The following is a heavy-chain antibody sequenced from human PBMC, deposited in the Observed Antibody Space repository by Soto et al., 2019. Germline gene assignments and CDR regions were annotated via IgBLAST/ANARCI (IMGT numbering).Heavy chain of an antibody. CDR2: INHSGST. V-gene: IGHV4-34*01. CDR1: GGSFSGYY. J-gene: IGHJ6*03. Sequence: SETLSLTCAVYGGSFSGYYWSWIRQPPGKGLEWIGEINHSGSTNYNPSLKSRVTISVDTSKNQFSLKLSSVTAADTAVYYCARAAKQYQLLFPYYYYMDVCGKGTTVTVSS. CDR3: ARAAKQYQLLFPYYYYMDV. D-gene: IGHD2-2*01.